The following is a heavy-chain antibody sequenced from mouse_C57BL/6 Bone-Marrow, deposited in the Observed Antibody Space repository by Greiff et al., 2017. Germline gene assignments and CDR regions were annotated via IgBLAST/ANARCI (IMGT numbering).Heavy chain of an antibody. CDR1: GFTFSSYA. D-gene: IGHD1-1*01. CDR3: ARVEYYGSYWYFDV. Sequence: EVQGVASGGGLVKPGGSLKLSCAASGFTFSSYAMSWVRQTPEKRLEWVATISDGGSYTYYPVNVKGRFTIARDNAKNNLYLQMSHLKSEDTAMYYCARVEYYGSYWYFDVWGTGTTVTVSA. CDR2: ISDGGSYT. J-gene: IGHJ1*03. V-gene: IGHV5-4*01.